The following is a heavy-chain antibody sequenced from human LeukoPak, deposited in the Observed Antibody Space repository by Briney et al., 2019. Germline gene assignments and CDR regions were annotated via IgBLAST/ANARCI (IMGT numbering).Heavy chain of an antibody. Sequence: GGSLRLSCAASGFTFSSYAMSWVRQAPGKGLEWVSAISGSGGSTYYADSVKGRFTISRDNSKNTLYLQMNSLRAEDTAVYYCAKGEYRYSGPPNNFDYWGQGTLVTVSS. CDR1: GFTFSSYA. V-gene: IGHV3-23*01. J-gene: IGHJ4*02. CDR2: ISGSGGST. D-gene: IGHD1-26*01. CDR3: AKGEYRYSGPPNNFDY.